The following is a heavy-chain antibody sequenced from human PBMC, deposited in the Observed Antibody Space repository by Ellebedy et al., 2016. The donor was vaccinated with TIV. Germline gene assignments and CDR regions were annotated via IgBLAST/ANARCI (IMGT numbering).Heavy chain of an antibody. V-gene: IGHV3-23*01. CDR3: ARGPATIFGVVKPLDY. Sequence: GESLKISCAASGFTFSNYAMSWVRRSPGKGLDWVSLISGSGEYTYYADSVKGRLTIPRDNSMDTLYLQMNSLRAEDTAVYYCARGPATIFGVVKPLDYWGQGTLVTVSS. CDR2: ISGSGEYT. CDR1: GFTFSNYA. D-gene: IGHD3-3*01. J-gene: IGHJ4*02.